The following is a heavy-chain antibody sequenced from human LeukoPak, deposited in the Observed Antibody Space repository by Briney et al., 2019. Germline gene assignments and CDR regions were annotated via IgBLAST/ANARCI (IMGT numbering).Heavy chain of an antibody. J-gene: IGHJ4*02. CDR2: INHSGST. CDR3: TRGEVAALDY. V-gene: IGHV4-34*01. Sequence: SETLSLTCAVYGGSFSGYYWSWICQPPGKGLEWIGEINHSGSTNYNPSLKSRVTISVDTSKNQFSLKLSSVTAADTAVYYCTRGEVAALDYWGQGTLVTVSS. D-gene: IGHD6-6*01. CDR1: GGSFSGYY.